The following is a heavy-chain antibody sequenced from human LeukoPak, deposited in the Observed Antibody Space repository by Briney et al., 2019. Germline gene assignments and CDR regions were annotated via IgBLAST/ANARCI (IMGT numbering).Heavy chain of an antibody. D-gene: IGHD5-12*01. CDR2: ISSGSGYI. Sequence: GGSLRLSCAASGFTFSSFTMHWVRQAPGKGLEWVSSISSGSGYIYYADSVKGRFIISRDNAKNSLYLQMNSLRAEDTAVYYCARELYSGYGRFDYWGQGTLVTVSS. J-gene: IGHJ4*02. CDR1: GFTFSSFT. CDR3: ARELYSGYGRFDY. V-gene: IGHV3-21*01.